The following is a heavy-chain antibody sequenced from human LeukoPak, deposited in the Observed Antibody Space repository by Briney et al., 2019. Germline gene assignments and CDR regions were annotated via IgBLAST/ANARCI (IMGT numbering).Heavy chain of an antibody. J-gene: IGHJ6*02. V-gene: IGHV4-30-4*01. CDR2: FFYSGST. CDR3: ARGAMVAATRSFYYGMDV. CDR1: GGSISSGDFY. Sequence: SETLSLTCIVSGGSISSGDFYWSWIRQPPGKGLEWIGYFFYSGSTYYNPSLKSRVTISVDTSKNQFSLKLSSVTAAGTAVYYCARGAMVAATRSFYYGMDVWGQGTTVTVSS. D-gene: IGHD2-15*01.